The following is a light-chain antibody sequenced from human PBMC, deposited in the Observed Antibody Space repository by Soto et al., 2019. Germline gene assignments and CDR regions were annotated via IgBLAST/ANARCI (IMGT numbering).Light chain of an antibody. CDR2: GAS. J-gene: IGKJ3*01. CDR3: QQYGSSPPP. CDR1: QSVSSSY. Sequence: EIVLTQSPGTLSLSPGERATLSCRASQSVSSSYLAWYQQKPGQAPRLLIYGASSSATGIPDRFSGSGSGTGFTPAISRLEPEAFAVYYCQQYGSSPPPFGPGTKVDIK. V-gene: IGKV3-20*01.